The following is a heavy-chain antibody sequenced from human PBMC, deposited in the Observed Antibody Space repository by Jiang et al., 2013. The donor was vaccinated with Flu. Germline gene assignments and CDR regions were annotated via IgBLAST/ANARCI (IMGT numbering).Heavy chain of an antibody. J-gene: IGHJ4*02. CDR2: SYI. CDR3: ARDQVRDIVVVVAATFDY. D-gene: IGHD2-15*01. V-gene: IGHV3-21*01. Sequence: SYIYYADSVKGRFTISRDNAKNSLYLQMNSLRAEDTAVYYCARDQVRDIVVVVAATFDYWGQGTLVTVSS.